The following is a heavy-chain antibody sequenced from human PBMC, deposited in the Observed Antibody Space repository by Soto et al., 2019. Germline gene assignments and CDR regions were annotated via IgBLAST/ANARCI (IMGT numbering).Heavy chain of an antibody. D-gene: IGHD3-10*01. CDR3: ARVYGSGSLTNWFDP. CDR2: IYYSGTT. V-gene: IGHV4-59*01. CDR1: GGSITYYL. Sequence: SETLSLTCTVSGGSITYYLWSWIRQSPGKGLEWIGYIYYSGTTNYNPSLMSRVTISVDTSKNHFSLKLTSVTAADTAVYYCARVYGSGSLTNWFDPWGRGTLVTVSS. J-gene: IGHJ5*02.